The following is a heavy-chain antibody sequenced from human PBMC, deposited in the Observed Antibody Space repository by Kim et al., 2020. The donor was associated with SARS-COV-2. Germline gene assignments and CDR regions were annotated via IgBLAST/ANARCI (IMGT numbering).Heavy chain of an antibody. CDR2: INHSGST. V-gene: IGHV4-34*01. Sequence: SETLSLTCAVYGGSFSGYYWSWIRQPPGKGLEWIGEINHSGSTNYNPSLKSRVTISVDTSKNQFSLKLSSVTAADTAVYYCARRHRYYGSGSDNYWGQGT. CDR1: GGSFSGYY. CDR3: ARRHRYYGSGSDNY. D-gene: IGHD3-10*01. J-gene: IGHJ4*02.